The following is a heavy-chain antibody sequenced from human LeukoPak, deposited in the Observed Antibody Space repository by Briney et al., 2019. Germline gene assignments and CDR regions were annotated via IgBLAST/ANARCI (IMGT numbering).Heavy chain of an antibody. V-gene: IGHV6-1*01. J-gene: IGHJ4*02. Sequence: SQTLSLTCAISGDSVSSNSAAWNRIRQSPSRGLEWLGRTYYRSKWYNDYAVSVKSRITINPDTSKNQFSLQLNSVTPEDTAVYYCARGDSSGYYGLSSFDYWGQGTLVTVSS. CDR1: GDSVSSNSAA. D-gene: IGHD3-22*01. CDR3: ARGDSSGYYGLSSFDY. CDR2: TYYRSKWYN.